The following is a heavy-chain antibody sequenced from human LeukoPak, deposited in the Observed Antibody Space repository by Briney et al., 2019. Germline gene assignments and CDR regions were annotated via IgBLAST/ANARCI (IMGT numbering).Heavy chain of an antibody. J-gene: IGHJ4*02. CDR3: TTEWSFSASGKPERLDY. CDR2: IKRKSDGGTT. CDR1: GVTFNNAW. V-gene: IGHV3-15*01. D-gene: IGHD3-10*01. Sequence: GGSLRLSCAASGVTFNNAWVSWVRQAPGKGLEWVGRIKRKSDGGTTGYAAPVKGRFTISRDDSKNTVYLQMNSLKTEDTAVYYCTTEWSFSASGKPERLDYWGQGALVTVSS.